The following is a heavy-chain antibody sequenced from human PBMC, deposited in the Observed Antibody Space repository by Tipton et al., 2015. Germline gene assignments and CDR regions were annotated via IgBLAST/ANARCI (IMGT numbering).Heavy chain of an antibody. J-gene: IGHJ4*02. CDR1: GYTFTSCG. V-gene: IGHV1-2*02. D-gene: IGHD3-10*01. CDR3: ARGFYGSESYYVY. CDR2: ISPNSGGT. Sequence: QLVQSGAEAKKPGASVKVSCKASGYTFTSCGISWVRQAPGQGLEWMGWISPNSGGTNFAQKFQGRVTMTRDTSITTVYMELSRLRSDDTAVYYCARGFYGSESYYVYWGQGTLLTVSS.